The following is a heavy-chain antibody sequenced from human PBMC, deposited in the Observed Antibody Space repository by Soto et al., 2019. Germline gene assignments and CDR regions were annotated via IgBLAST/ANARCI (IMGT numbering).Heavy chain of an antibody. V-gene: IGHV4-31*03. CDR3: ARGVDSSGYYFDWFDP. Sequence: SETLSLTCTVSGGSISSGGYYWSWIRQHPGKGLEWIGYIYYSGSTYYNPSLKSRVTISVDTSKNQFSLKLSSVTAADTAVYYCARGVDSSGYYFDWFDPWGQGTLVTVSS. D-gene: IGHD3-22*01. CDR1: GGSISSGGYY. J-gene: IGHJ5*02. CDR2: IYYSGST.